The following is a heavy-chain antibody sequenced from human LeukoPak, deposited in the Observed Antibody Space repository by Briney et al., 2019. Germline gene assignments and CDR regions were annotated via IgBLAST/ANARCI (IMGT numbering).Heavy chain of an antibody. Sequence: GGSLRLSCAASGFTFKSYAMSWVRQAPGKGLEWVSTISGSGGGTHYADSVRGRFTISRDNSKDTLYLQMNSLRAEDTAVYYCAKDIAVFDYWGQGTLVTVSS. CDR1: GFTFKSYA. D-gene: IGHD6-19*01. V-gene: IGHV3-23*01. J-gene: IGHJ4*02. CDR3: AKDIAVFDY. CDR2: ISGSGGGT.